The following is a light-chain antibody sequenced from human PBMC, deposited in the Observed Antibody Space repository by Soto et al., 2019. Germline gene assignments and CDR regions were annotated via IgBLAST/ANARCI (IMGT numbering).Light chain of an antibody. CDR1: QSVRSY. J-gene: IGKJ1*01. V-gene: IGKV3-11*01. CDR3: KQRSDWPRT. Sequence: EMEMTQSPATLSLSPCERATITCRASQSVRSYFAWYQQKPGQAPRLLMFEDSKRATGIPDRFSGSGSGTDFTLTISSLESEDVEVYYCKQRSDWPRTFGQGTKVDIK. CDR2: EDS.